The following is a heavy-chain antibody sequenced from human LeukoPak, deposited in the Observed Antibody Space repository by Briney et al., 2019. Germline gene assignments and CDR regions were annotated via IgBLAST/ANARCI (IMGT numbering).Heavy chain of an antibody. V-gene: IGHV4-34*01. Sequence: SETLSLTCAVYGGSFSGYYWSWIRQPPGKGLEWIGEINHSGSTNYNPSLKSRVTISVDTSKNQFSLKLSSVTAADTAVYYCANEYVDTAMVDYWGQGTLVTVSS. CDR1: GGSFSGYY. CDR2: INHSGST. J-gene: IGHJ4*02. D-gene: IGHD5-18*01. CDR3: ANEYVDTAMVDY.